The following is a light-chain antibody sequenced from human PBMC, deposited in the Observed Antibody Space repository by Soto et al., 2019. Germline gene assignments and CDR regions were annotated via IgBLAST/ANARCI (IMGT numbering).Light chain of an antibody. V-gene: IGKV1-17*01. J-gene: IGKJ1*01. CDR3: LKDNTSGWT. Sequence: DIQMTQSPSSLSASVGDRVTITCPASQGVRNDLGWYQQKPGKAPESLIYDASNLQSGVPSRFRGIGSGTEFTLTISSLQPDDFATYYGLKDNTSGWTFGLGTKGDIK. CDR2: DAS. CDR1: QGVRND.